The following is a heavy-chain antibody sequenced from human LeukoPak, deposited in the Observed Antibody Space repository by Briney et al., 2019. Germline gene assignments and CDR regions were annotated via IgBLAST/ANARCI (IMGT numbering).Heavy chain of an antibody. CDR1: GYTFTSYG. CDR2: ISAYNGNT. Sequence: ASVKVSCKASGYTFTSYGISWVRQAPGQGLEWMGWISAYNGNTNYAQKLQGRVTMTTDTSTSTAYMELSRLRSDDTAVYYCARAPLGQITYDYWGQGTLVTVSS. D-gene: IGHD3-10*01. CDR3: ARAPLGQITYDY. V-gene: IGHV1-18*01. J-gene: IGHJ4*02.